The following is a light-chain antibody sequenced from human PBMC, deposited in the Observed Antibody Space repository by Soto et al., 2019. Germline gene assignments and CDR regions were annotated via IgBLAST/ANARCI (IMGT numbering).Light chain of an antibody. CDR1: SSDVGSYNR. V-gene: IGLV2-18*02. CDR3: SSYTSSSIYV. Sequence: QSVLTQPPSVSGSPGQSVTISCTGTSSDVGSYNRVSWYQQPPGTAPKLMIYEVSNRPSGVPDRFSGSKSGNTASLTISGLQAEDEADYYCSSYTSSSIYVFGTVTKVTV. J-gene: IGLJ1*01. CDR2: EVS.